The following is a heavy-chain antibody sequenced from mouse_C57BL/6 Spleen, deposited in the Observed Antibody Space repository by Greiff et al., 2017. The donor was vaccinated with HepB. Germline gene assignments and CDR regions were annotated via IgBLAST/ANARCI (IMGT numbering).Heavy chain of an antibody. J-gene: IGHJ4*01. CDR2: ISSGGDYI. CDR1: GFTFSSYA. V-gene: IGHV5-9-1*02. Sequence: EVKVVESGEGLVKPGGSLKLSCAASGFTFSSYAMSWVRQTPEKRLEWVAYISSGGDYIYYADTVKGRFTISRDNARNTLYLQMSSLKSEDTAMYYCTRDRGVYAMDYWGQGTSVTVSS. CDR3: TRDRGVYAMDY.